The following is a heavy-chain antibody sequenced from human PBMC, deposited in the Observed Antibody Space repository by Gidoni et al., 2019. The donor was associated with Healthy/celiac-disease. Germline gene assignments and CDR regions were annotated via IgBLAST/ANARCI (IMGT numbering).Heavy chain of an antibody. D-gene: IGHD2-2*01. CDR2: ISSSSSYI. CDR3: ARGHRRSSWYYGMDV. V-gene: IGHV3-21*01. J-gene: IGHJ6*02. Sequence: EVQRVESGGGLVKPGGSLRLSCAASGFTLGSYSMNWVRQAPGKGLEWVSSISSSSSYIYYADSVKGRFTISRDNAKNSLYLQMNSLRAEDTAVYDCARGHRRSSWYYGMDVWGQGTTVTVSS. CDR1: GFTLGSYS.